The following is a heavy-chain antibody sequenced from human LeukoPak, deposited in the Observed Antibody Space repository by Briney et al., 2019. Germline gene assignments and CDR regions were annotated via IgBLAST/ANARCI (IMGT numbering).Heavy chain of an antibody. V-gene: IGHV3-48*03. J-gene: IGHJ4*02. D-gene: IGHD6-6*01. CDR1: GFTFSSYE. Sequence: GGSLRLSCAASGFTFSSYEMNWVRQALRKGLEWVSYISSSGSTIYYADSVKGRFTISRDNAKNSLCLQMISLRAEDTAVYYCARDLYSSSYRDYWGQGTLVTVSS. CDR3: ARDLYSSSYRDY. CDR2: ISSSGSTI.